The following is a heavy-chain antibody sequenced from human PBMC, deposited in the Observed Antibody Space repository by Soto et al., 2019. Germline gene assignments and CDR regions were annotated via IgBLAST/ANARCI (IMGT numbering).Heavy chain of an antibody. CDR1: GGSISSYY. Sequence: VTLSLTCTVSGGSISSYYWSWIRQPPGKGLEWIGYIYYSGSTNYNPSLKSRVTISVDTSKNQFSLKLSSVTAADTAVYYCARGELPDAFDIWGQGTMVTVSS. CDR3: ARGELPDAFDI. D-gene: IGHD1-26*01. J-gene: IGHJ3*02. V-gene: IGHV4-59*01. CDR2: IYYSGST.